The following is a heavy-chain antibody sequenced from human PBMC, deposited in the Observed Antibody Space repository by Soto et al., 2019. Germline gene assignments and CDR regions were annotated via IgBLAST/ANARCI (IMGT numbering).Heavy chain of an antibody. J-gene: IGHJ4*02. V-gene: IGHV3-48*02. Sequence: EVQLVESGGGLVQPGGSLRLSCAASGFTFSGYNMNWVRQAPGKGLEWISCIKSDSSGTWYADSVKGRCTMSRDNAKNSLYLQMNSLRDEDTAVYFCARDSNGSSDYWGQGTLVAVSS. CDR3: ARDSNGSSDY. CDR1: GFTFSGYN. CDR2: IKSDSSGT.